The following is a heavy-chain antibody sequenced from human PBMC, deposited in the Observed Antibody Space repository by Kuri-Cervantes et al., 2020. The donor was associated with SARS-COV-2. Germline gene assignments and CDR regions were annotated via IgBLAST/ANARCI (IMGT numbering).Heavy chain of an antibody. Sequence: SETLSLTCTVSGGSISSYYWSWIRQPPGKGLEWIGYIYYSGSTNYNPSLKSRVTISVDTSKKQFSLKLISVTAADTAVYYCARDRYDQMDVWGKGTTVTVSS. CDR2: IYYSGST. D-gene: IGHD3-3*01. CDR1: GGSISSYY. CDR3: ARDRYDQMDV. V-gene: IGHV4-59*01. J-gene: IGHJ6*04.